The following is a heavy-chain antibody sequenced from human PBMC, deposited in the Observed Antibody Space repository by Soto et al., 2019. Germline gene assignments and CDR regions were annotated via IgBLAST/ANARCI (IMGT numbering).Heavy chain of an antibody. Sequence: QVQLQESGPGLATPSGTLSLTCAVSGVSISSGNWWTWVRQSPKRGLEYIGEIFHDGTANYYPSFERRVAISVDTSKNQFSLKLTSVTAADTAIYFCARLVYDTRLNYMYFDFWGQGTLVTVSS. CDR3: ARLVYDTRLNYMYFDF. D-gene: IGHD3-10*01. CDR2: IFHDGTA. V-gene: IGHV4-4*02. CDR1: GVSISSGNW. J-gene: IGHJ4*02.